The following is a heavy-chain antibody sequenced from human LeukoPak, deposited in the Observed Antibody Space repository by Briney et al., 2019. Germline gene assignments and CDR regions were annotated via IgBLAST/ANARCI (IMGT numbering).Heavy chain of an antibody. CDR1: GFTFSDYY. D-gene: IGHD5-12*01. Sequence: PGGSLRLSCAASGFTFSDYYMSWIRQAPGKGLEWVSYISSSGSTIYYANSVKGRFTISRDNAKNSLYLQMNSLRAEDTAVYYCASKAVGGLSGYVLVYAFDIWGQGTMVTVSS. CDR3: ASKAVGGLSGYVLVYAFDI. CDR2: ISSSGSTI. V-gene: IGHV3-11*01. J-gene: IGHJ3*02.